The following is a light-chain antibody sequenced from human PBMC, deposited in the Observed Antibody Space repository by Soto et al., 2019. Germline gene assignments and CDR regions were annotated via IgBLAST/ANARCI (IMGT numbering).Light chain of an antibody. CDR2: DDG. CDR1: NIGTKR. J-gene: IGLJ1*01. CDR3: QVWDSSSDV. V-gene: IGLV3-21*02. Sequence: SYELTQPPSVSVAPGQTARISCGGDNIGTKRVHWYQQRPGQAPVLVVYDDGDRPSGIPERFSGSNSGNTATLTIGRVEAGDEADYYCQVWDSSSDVFGTGTKVTVL.